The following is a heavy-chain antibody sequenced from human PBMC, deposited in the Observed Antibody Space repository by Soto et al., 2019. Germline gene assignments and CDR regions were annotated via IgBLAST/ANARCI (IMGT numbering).Heavy chain of an antibody. CDR3: TTGLVGSYYSRHDAFDI. Sequence: GGSLRLSCAASGFTFSNAWMSWVRQAPGKGLEWVGRIKSKTDGGTTDYAAPVKGRFTISRDDSKNTLYLQMNSLKTEDTAVYYCTTGLVGSYYSRHDAFDIWGQGTMVTVSS. CDR2: IKSKTDGGTT. V-gene: IGHV3-15*01. CDR1: GFTFSNAW. J-gene: IGHJ3*02. D-gene: IGHD1-26*01.